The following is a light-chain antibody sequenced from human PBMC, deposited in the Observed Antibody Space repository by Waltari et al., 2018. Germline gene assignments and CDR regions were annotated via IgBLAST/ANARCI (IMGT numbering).Light chain of an antibody. J-gene: IGLJ2*01. CDR3: SSYTDSTTVV. V-gene: IGLV2-14*01. CDR2: QVT. CDR1: TTDIGTYDY. Sequence: QSALTQPASVSGSPGQSITISCSGSTTDIGTYDYLSWYQQYPGKAPKLILYQVTIGPAGVSKRFSGSKSGTTASLTISGLQTDDEAIYYCSSYTDSTTVVFGGGTVVTVL.